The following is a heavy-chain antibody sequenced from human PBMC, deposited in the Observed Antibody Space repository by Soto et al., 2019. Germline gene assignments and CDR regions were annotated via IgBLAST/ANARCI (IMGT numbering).Heavy chain of an antibody. CDR1: GFSLSTSGVG. CDR2: IYCDDDK. V-gene: IGHV2-5*02. Sequence: QITLKESGPTLVKPTQTLTLTCTFSGFSLSTSGVGVGWIRQPPGKALEWLALIYCDDDKRYSPSLKSRLTITKDTSKNQVVLTMTNMDPVDTATYYCARMGRYYDILTGYSWTIDYWGQGTLVTVSS. J-gene: IGHJ4*02. CDR3: ARMGRYYDILTGYSWTIDY. D-gene: IGHD3-9*01.